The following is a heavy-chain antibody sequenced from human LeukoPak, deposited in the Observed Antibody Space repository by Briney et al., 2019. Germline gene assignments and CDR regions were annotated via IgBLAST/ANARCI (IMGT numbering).Heavy chain of an antibody. D-gene: IGHD1-26*01. CDR2: IRFDGSNK. J-gene: IGHJ3*02. V-gene: IGHV3-30*02. CDR1: GFTFSSYG. Sequence: PGGSLRLSCAASGFTFSSYGMHWVRQAPGKGLGWVAFIRFDGSNKYYADSVKGRFTISRDNSKNTLYLQMNSLRAEDTAVYYCAKRSQWEPRAFDIWGQGTMVTVSS. CDR3: AKRSQWEPRAFDI.